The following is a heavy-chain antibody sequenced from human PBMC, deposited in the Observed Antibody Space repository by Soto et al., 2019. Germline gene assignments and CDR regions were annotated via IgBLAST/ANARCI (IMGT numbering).Heavy chain of an antibody. CDR2: IYPGDSDT. CDR3: ASCGSCYQPVYYYGMDV. D-gene: IGHD2-15*01. CDR1: GYSFTRYW. J-gene: IGHJ6*02. V-gene: IGHV5-51*01. Sequence: PGESLKISCKGSGYSFTRYWIGWVRQMPGKGLEWMGIIYPGDSDTRYSPSFQGQVTISADKSISTAYLQWSSLKASDTAMYYCASCGSCYQPVYYYGMDVWGQGTTVTVSS.